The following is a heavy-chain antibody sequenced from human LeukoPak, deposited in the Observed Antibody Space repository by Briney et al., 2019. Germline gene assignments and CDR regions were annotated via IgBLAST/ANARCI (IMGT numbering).Heavy chain of an antibody. V-gene: IGHV4-4*07. D-gene: IGHD1-26*01. Sequence: SETLSLTCTVSSGSISSYYWSWIRQPAGKGLEWIGRIYTSGSTNYNPSLKSRVTMSVDTSKNQFSLKLRSVTAADTAVYYCARYSGSYPHDAFEIWGQGTMVTVSS. CDR3: ARYSGSYPHDAFEI. CDR2: IYTSGST. CDR1: SGSISSYY. J-gene: IGHJ3*02.